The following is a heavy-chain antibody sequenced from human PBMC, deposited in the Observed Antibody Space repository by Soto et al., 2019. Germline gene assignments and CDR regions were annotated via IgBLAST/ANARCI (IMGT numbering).Heavy chain of an antibody. CDR1: GYTFTSYG. CDR2: ISAYNGNT. CDR3: ARVRCSSTSCYPFDY. V-gene: IGHV1-18*01. Sequence: ASVKVSCKASGYTFTSYGISWVRQAPGQGLEWMGWISAYNGNTNYAQKLQGRVTMTTDTSTSTAYMELRSLRSDDTAVYYCARVRCSSTSCYPFDYWGQGTLVTVS. J-gene: IGHJ4*02. D-gene: IGHD2-2*01.